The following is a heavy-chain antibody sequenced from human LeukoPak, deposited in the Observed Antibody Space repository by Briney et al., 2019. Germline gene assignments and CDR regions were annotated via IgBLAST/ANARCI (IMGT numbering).Heavy chain of an antibody. CDR3: ARRLISATIDS. CDR2: ILYSGTT. Sequence: SETLSLTCTVSGGSISNNRYYWAWIRQPPGAGLEWIGSILYSGTTFYNPSLKTRLTISVDTSKNKFSLRLPSMTAADTAVYYCARRLISATIDSWGQGILVTVSS. J-gene: IGHJ4*02. D-gene: IGHD2-15*01. CDR1: GGSISNNRYY. V-gene: IGHV4-39*01.